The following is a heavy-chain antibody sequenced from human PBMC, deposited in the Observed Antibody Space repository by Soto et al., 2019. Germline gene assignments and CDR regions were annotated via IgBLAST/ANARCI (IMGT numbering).Heavy chain of an antibody. J-gene: IGHJ6*02. V-gene: IGHV4-30-4*01. CDR2: IYNSGST. CDR3: SRKKVVGYFGFDV. D-gene: IGHD3-22*01. CDR1: GDSISSNSYY. Sequence: PSETLSLTCSVSGDSISSNSYYWSWIRQSTGKGLEWIGYIYNSGSTYYNPSLKSRVTISADTSKNHFSLNLRSVTAADTAVYYGSRKKVVGYFGFDVGGQGTSVTVSS.